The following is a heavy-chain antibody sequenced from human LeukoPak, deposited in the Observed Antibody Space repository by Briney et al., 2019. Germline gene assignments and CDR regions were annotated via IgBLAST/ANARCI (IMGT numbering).Heavy chain of an antibody. D-gene: IGHD6-13*01. CDR1: GFTFSNAW. CDR2: ISYDGSNK. Sequence: GGSLRLSCAASGFTFSNAWMSWVRQASGKGLESVAVISYDGSNKYYADSVKGRFTISRDNSKHTLYLKMNSLRAEDTAVYNCARDEEIGGYSSSWDFDYWGQGTLVTVSS. CDR3: ARDEEIGGYSSSWDFDY. V-gene: IGHV3-30*03. J-gene: IGHJ4*02.